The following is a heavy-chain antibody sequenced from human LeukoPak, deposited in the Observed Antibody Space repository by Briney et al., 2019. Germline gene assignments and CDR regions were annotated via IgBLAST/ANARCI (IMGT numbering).Heavy chain of an antibody. J-gene: IGHJ4*02. V-gene: IGHV3-23*01. CDR1: GFTFSSYD. CDR3: ARVGAGVR. CDR2: ISDSADST. D-gene: IGHD1-26*01. Sequence: GGSLRLSCAASGFTFSSYDMSWVRQAPGKGLEWVSTISDSADSTFYADSVRGRFTISRDNSKSTLFLQMNSLRAEDTAVYYCARVGAGVRWGQGTLVTVSS.